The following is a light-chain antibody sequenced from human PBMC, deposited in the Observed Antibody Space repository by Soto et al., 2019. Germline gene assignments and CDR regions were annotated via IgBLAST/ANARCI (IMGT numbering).Light chain of an antibody. CDR1: RSDIGASNS. J-gene: IGLJ1*01. Sequence: QSALTQPASVSGSPGQSITISCAGTRSDIGASNSVSWYQHLPGRSPTLIIYEATNRPSGVSERFSGSKAGDTASLTISGLQADDESEYFCISYKTDDTFVFGGGTSSPS. V-gene: IGLV2-14*01. CDR2: EAT. CDR3: ISYKTDDTFV.